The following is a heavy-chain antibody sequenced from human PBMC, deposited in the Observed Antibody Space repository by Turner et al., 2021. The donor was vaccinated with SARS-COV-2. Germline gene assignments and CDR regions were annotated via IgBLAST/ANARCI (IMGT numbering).Heavy chain of an antibody. V-gene: IGHV3-21*01. J-gene: IGHJ6*02. D-gene: IGHD2-2*01. CDR1: GFTFSSYS. Sequence: EVQLVESGGGLVKPGGSLSLSCAASGFTFSSYSMNWVRQAPGKGLEWVSSISSVSSYIYYADSVKGRFTISRDNAKNSLYLQMNSLRAEDTAVYYCARDHRPVVVPAAKRAGSYYYGMDVWGQGTTVTVSS. CDR3: ARDHRPVVVPAAKRAGSYYYGMDV. CDR2: ISSVSSYI.